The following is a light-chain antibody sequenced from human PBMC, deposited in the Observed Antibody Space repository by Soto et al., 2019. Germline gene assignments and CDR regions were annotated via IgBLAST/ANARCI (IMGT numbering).Light chain of an antibody. CDR1: TGAVTSAYY. V-gene: IGLV7-43*01. CDR2: STS. CDR3: LLYYGGHVRR. J-gene: IGLJ3*02. Sequence: QAVVTQEPSLTVSPGGTVTLTCASSTGAVTSAYYPNWFQQKRGQAPRGLIYSTSNKHSWTPARFSGSLLGGKAALTLSGVQPEDEAEYYCLLYYGGHVRRFGGGTKLTVL.